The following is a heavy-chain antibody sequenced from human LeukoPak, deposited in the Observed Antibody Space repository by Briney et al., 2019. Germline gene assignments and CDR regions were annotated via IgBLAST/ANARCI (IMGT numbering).Heavy chain of an antibody. CDR2: ISAYNGNT. V-gene: IGHV1-18*01. Sequence: ASVKVSCKASGYTFTSYGISWVRQAPGQGLEWKGWISAYNGNTNYAQKLQGRVTMTTDTSTSTAYMELRSLRSDDTAVYYCARGKYCTNGVCYYFDYWGQGTLVTVSS. CDR3: ARGKYCTNGVCYYFDY. J-gene: IGHJ4*02. D-gene: IGHD2-8*01. CDR1: GYTFTSYG.